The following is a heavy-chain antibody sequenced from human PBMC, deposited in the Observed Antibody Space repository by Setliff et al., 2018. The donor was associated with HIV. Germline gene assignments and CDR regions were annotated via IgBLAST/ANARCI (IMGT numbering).Heavy chain of an antibody. D-gene: IGHD3-16*01. CDR1: GFSFTNFP. V-gene: IGHV3-48*01. CDR2: ISSDAGTRTI. J-gene: IGHJ4*02. CDR3: ARDRVGALDY. Sequence: GGSLRLSCAASGFSFTNFPMNWVRQAPGKGLEWVSTISSDAGTRTIYYADTVKGRFTISRDNAKNSLYLQMTSLRAEDTAVYYCARDRVGALDYWGQGALVTVSS.